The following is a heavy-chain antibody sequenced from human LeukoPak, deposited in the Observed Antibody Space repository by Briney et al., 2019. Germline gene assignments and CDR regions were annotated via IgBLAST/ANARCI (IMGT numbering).Heavy chain of an antibody. D-gene: IGHD2-15*01. CDR1: GFTFSSYG. CDR3: AKEEGGGNFDY. V-gene: IGHV3-30*18. CDR2: ISYDGSNK. Sequence: PGGSLRLSCAASGFTFSSYGMHWVRQAPGKGLEWVAVISYDGSNKYYADSVKGRFTISRDNSKNTLYLQMNSLRAEDTAVYYCAKEEGGGNFDYWGQGTLVTVSS. J-gene: IGHJ4*02.